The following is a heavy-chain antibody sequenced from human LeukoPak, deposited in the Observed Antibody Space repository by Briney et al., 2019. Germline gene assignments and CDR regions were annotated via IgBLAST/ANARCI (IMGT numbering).Heavy chain of an antibody. J-gene: IGHJ3*02. V-gene: IGHV4-38-2*02. CDR1: GYSISSGYY. CDR2: IYHSGST. CDR3: ARASYCSRTSCYYEGAFDI. Sequence: SATLSLTCTVSGYSISSGYYWGWIRQPPGKGLEWIGSIYHSGSTYYNPSLKSRVTISVDTSKNQFSLKLSSVTAADTAVYYCARASYCSRTSCYYEGAFDIWGQGTMLTVSS. D-gene: IGHD2-2*01.